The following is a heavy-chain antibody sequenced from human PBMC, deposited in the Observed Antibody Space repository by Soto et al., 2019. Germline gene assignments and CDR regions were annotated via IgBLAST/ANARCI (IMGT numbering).Heavy chain of an antibody. Sequence: QVQLQESGPGLVRPSETLSLTCIVSGGSVSTSTHHWSWIRQPPGKGLEWIGYMYYSGYTNYNPSLKGRVTISMDMSRNLFSLSLNSVTAADTAVYYCVTEYYHTIDYHKIDWGQGTLVTVSS. CDR3: VTEYYHTIDYHKID. J-gene: IGHJ4*02. D-gene: IGHD3-22*01. CDR1: GGSVSTSTHH. CDR2: MYYSGYT. V-gene: IGHV4-61*01.